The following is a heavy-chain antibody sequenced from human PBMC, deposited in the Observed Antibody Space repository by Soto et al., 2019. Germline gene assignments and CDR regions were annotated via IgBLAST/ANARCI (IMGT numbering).Heavy chain of an antibody. Sequence: QLQLQESGPGLVKPSETLSLTCTVSGGSISSSSYYWGWIRQPPGKGLEWIGSIYYSGSTYYNPSLKSRVTRSVDTSKNQFSLKLSSVPAADTAVYYCASSPPTVTISSFDYWCQGTLVTVSS. V-gene: IGHV4-39*01. D-gene: IGHD4-17*01. CDR1: GGSISSSSYY. CDR2: IYYSGST. J-gene: IGHJ4*02. CDR3: ASSPPTVTISSFDY.